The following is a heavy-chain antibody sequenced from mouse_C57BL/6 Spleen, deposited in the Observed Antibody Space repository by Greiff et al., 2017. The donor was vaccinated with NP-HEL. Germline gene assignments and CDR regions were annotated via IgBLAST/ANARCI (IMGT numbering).Heavy chain of an antibody. J-gene: IGHJ4*01. CDR2: IYPSNGGT. V-gene: IGHV1-53*01. CDR3: ARDGNYVRYYAMDY. CDR1: GYTFTSHW. D-gene: IGHD2-1*01. Sequence: VQLQQPGTELVKPGASVKLSCKASGYTFTSHWMHWVKQRPGQGLEWIGNIYPSNGGTNYNEKFKSKATLTVDKSSSTAYMQLSSLTSEDSAVYYCARDGNYVRYYAMDYWGQGTSVTVSS.